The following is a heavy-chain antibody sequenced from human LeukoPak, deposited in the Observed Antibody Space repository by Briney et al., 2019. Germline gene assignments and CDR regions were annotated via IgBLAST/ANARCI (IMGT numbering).Heavy chain of an antibody. Sequence: SETLSLTCTVSGGSISTYFWSWIRQPAGKGLEWIGRIYISGSTNYNPSLKSRVTMSVDTSKNQFSLKLSSVTAADAAVYYCARGHSGSYYHYFDYWGQGILVTVSS. J-gene: IGHJ4*02. CDR2: IYISGST. CDR1: GGSISTYF. D-gene: IGHD1-26*01. CDR3: ARGHSGSYYHYFDY. V-gene: IGHV4-4*07.